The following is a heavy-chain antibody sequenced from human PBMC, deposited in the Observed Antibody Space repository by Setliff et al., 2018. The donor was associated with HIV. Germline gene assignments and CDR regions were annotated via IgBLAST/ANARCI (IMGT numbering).Heavy chain of an antibody. D-gene: IGHD2-21*01. CDR3: ARVPVAGANWFDP. CDR1: GGSLSSYY. Sequence: SETLSLTCTVSGGSLSSYYWSWIRQPPGKGLEWIGYIYYSGSTNYNPSLKSRVTISVDTSKNQFSLKLISVTAADQGVYYCARVPVAGANWFDPWGLGTLVTVSS. J-gene: IGHJ5*02. CDR2: IYYSGST. V-gene: IGHV4-59*08.